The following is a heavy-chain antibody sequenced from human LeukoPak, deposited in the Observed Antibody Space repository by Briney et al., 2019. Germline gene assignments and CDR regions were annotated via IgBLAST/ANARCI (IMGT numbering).Heavy chain of an antibody. CDR3: ARHRRTISGGFDP. D-gene: IGHD3-9*01. CDR2: IYYSGST. CDR1: GGSISSSSYY. V-gene: IGHV4-39*07. J-gene: IGHJ5*02. Sequence: SETLSLTCTVSGGSISSSSYYWGWIRQPPGKGLEWIGSIYYSGSTYYNPSLKSRVTISVDTSKNQFSLKLSSVTAADTAVYYCARHRRTISGGFDPWGQGTLVTVSS.